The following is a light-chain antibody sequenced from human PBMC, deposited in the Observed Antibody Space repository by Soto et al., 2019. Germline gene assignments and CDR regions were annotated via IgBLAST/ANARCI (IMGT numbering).Light chain of an antibody. V-gene: IGLV2-14*01. Sequence: QSALTQPASVCGSPGQSITISCTGTSSDVGGYNYVSWYQQLPGKAPKLMIYDVNNRPSGVSNRFSGSKSGNTASLTISGLQAEDEADYYCSSYTGSSTFVFGTGTKVTVL. CDR3: SSYTGSSTFV. J-gene: IGLJ1*01. CDR2: DVN. CDR1: SSDVGGYNY.